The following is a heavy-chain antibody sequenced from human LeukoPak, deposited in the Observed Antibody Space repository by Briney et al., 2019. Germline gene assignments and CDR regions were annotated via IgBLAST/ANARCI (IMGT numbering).Heavy chain of an antibody. V-gene: IGHV4-39*07. CDR3: ARGVAAAGTDWFDP. CDR1: GGSISSSNYY. D-gene: IGHD6-13*01. CDR2: IYYSGST. J-gene: IGHJ5*02. Sequence: PSETLSLTCTVSGGSISSSNYYWGWIRQPPGKGLEWIGSIYYSGSTFYNPSLKSRVTISVDKSKNQFSLKLSSVTAADTAVYYCARGVAAAGTDWFDPWGQGTLVTVSS.